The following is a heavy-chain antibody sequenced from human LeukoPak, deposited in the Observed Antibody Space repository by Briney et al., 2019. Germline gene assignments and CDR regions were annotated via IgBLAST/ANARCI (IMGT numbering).Heavy chain of an antibody. V-gene: IGHV3-13*04. CDR2: IGTVGDT. D-gene: IGHD3-10*01. J-gene: IGHJ4*02. CDR1: GFSFSTSD. Sequence: GGSLRLSCAASGFSFSTSDMHWVRQSTGKGLEWVSAIGTVGDTYYAASVRGRFTISRGDDKSSLYLQMNNLRVGDTAVYYCARVLPGSGSYDYWGQGTLVSVSS. CDR3: ARVLPGSGSYDY.